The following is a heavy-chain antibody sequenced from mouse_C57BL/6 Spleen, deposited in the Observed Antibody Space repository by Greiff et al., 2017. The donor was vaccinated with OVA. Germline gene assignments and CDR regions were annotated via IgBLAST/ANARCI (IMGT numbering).Heavy chain of an antibody. Sequence: VQLQQSGPVLVKPGASVKMSCKASGYTFTDYYMNWVKQSHGKSLEWIGVINPYNGGTSYNQKFKGKATLTVDKSSSTAYMELNSLTSEDSAVYYCARGGSYFYYAMDYWGQGTSVTVSS. CDR3: ARGGSYFYYAMDY. J-gene: IGHJ4*01. CDR2: INPYNGGT. V-gene: IGHV1-19*01. CDR1: GYTFTDYY. D-gene: IGHD1-1*01.